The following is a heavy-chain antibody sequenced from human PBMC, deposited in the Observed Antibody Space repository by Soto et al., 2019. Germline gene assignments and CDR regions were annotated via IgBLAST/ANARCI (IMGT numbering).Heavy chain of an antibody. V-gene: IGHV4-59*01. CDR3: ASFPHGIFRVVSYYFDY. Sequence: SETLSLTCTVSGGSISSYYWSWIRQPPGKGLEWIGYIYYSGSTNYNPSLKSRVTISVDTSKNQFSLKLSSVTAADTAVYYCASFPHGIFRVVSYYFDYWGQAPLVTVSS. CDR2: IYYSGST. D-gene: IGHD3-3*01. J-gene: IGHJ4*02. CDR1: GGSISSYY.